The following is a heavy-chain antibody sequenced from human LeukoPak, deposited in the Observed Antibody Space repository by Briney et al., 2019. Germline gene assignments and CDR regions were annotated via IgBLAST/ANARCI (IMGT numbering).Heavy chain of an antibody. Sequence: GGSLRLSCAASGFTFSSYSMNWVRQAPGKGLEWVSCISSSSSFIYYADSVKGRFTISRDNAKNSLYLQMNSLRAEDTAVYYCARDAIAAAGFYYFDYWGQGTLVTVSS. D-gene: IGHD6-13*01. V-gene: IGHV3-21*01. CDR2: ISSSSSFI. CDR1: GFTFSSYS. CDR3: ARDAIAAAGFYYFDY. J-gene: IGHJ4*02.